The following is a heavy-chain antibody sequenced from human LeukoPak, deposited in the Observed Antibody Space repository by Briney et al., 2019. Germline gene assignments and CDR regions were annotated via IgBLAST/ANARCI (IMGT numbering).Heavy chain of an antibody. Sequence: VGSLRLSCAASGFTFSSYAMHWVRQAPGKGLEWVAVISYDGSNKYYADSVKGRFTISRDNSKNSLYLQMNSLGAEDTAVYYCAKGAEFCTTTCPVDYYYFYYYYMDVWGKGTTVTVSS. D-gene: IGHD2-2*01. CDR2: ISYDGSNK. V-gene: IGHV3-30-3*01. J-gene: IGHJ6*03. CDR3: AKGAEFCTTTCPVDYYYFYYYYMDV. CDR1: GFTFSSYA.